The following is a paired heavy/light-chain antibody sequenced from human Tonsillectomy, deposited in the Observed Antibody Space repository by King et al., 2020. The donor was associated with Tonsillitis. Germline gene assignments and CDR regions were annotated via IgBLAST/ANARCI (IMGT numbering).Heavy chain of an antibody. CDR1: GGTFSSYA. J-gene: IGHJ6*02. D-gene: IGHD5-12*01. Sequence: QVQLVQSGAEVKKPGSSVKVSCQTSGGTFSSYAFSWVRQAPGQGLEWVGGIVPISGTEIHAQKFHDRVTITADESTTTVYMELSSLRSEDTAIYFCARDSVGYRGYNYYGMDVWGQGTTVTVS. V-gene: IGHV1-69*01. CDR3: ARDSVGYRGYNYYGMDV. CDR2: IVPISGTE.
Light chain of an antibody. V-gene: IGKV2D-29*02. Sequence: DIVMTQTPLSLSVSPGQPASISCKSSQSLLQIYGKTSLYWYLQKPGQSPQLLVYEVSKRFSGVPDRFTGSGSGTDFTLKISRVEAEDVGIYYCMQKQSIRLRYTFGQGTRLEIK. CDR1: QSLLQIYGKTS. J-gene: IGKJ2*01. CDR2: EVS. CDR3: MQKQSIRLRYT.